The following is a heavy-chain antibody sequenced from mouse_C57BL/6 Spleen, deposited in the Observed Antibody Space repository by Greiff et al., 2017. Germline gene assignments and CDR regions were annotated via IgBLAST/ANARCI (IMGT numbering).Heavy chain of an antibody. CDR3: KSEEGYDGYFDY. Sequence: VKVVESGAELVRPGASVTLSCKASGYTFTDYEMHWVKQTPVHGLEWIGAIDPETGGTAYNQKFKGKAILTADKSSSTAYMELRSLTSEDSAVYYCKSEEGYDGYFDYWGQGTTRTVSS. CDR1: GYTFTDYE. V-gene: IGHV1-15*01. D-gene: IGHD2-10*02. CDR2: IDPETGGT. J-gene: IGHJ2*01.